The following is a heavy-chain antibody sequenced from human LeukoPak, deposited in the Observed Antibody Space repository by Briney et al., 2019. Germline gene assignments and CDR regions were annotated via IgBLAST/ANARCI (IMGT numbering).Heavy chain of an antibody. D-gene: IGHD1-26*01. V-gene: IGHV1-18*01. CDR2: ISAYNGNT. CDR3: AQYIVGATCNY. J-gene: IGHJ4*02. CDR1: GYTFTTYD. Sequence: ASVKVSCKASGYTFTTYDINWVRQAPGQGLEWMGWISAYNGNTNYAQKLQGRVTMTTDTSTSTAYMELRSLRSDDTAVYYCAQYIVGATCNYWGQGTLVTVSS.